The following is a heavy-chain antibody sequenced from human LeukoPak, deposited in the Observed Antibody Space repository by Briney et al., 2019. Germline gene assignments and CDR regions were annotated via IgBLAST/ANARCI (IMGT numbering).Heavy chain of an antibody. CDR1: GYTFTSYD. V-gene: IGHV1-8*01. CDR2: MNPNSGNT. CDR3: ARGRRGYCTNGVCGY. J-gene: IGHJ4*02. Sequence: ASVKVSCKASGYTFTSYDINWVRQAPGQGLEWMGWMNPNSGNTVYAQKFQGRVTMTRNTSISTAYMELSSLRSEDTAVYYCARGRRGYCTNGVCGYWGQGTLVTVSS. D-gene: IGHD2-8*01.